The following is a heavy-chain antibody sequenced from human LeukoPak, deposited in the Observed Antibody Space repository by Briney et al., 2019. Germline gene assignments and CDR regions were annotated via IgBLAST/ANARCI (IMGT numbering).Heavy chain of an antibody. CDR3: AGDDYCSSTSCYTHLDY. CDR1: GGSISSGSYY. V-gene: IGHV4-61*02. CDR2: IYTSGST. D-gene: IGHD2-2*02. Sequence: PSETLSLTCTVSGGSISSGSYYWSWIRQPAGKGLEWIGRIYTSGSTNYNPSLKSRVTISVDTSKNQFSLKLSSVTAADTAVYYCAGDDYCSSTSCYTHLDYWGQGTLVTVSS. J-gene: IGHJ4*02.